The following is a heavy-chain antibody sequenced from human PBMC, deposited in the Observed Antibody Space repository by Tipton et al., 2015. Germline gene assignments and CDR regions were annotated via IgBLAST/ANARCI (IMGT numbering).Heavy chain of an antibody. J-gene: IGHJ4*02. CDR1: GGSISSSGDY. CDR3: GRSGYCSGGSCYWDH. V-gene: IGHV4-39*01. CDR2: IYNSGST. D-gene: IGHD2-15*01. Sequence: GLVKPSESLSLTCTVSGGSISSSGDYWGWFRQPPGKGLEWIASIYNSGSTFYNPSLKSRVTISVDTSKNQFSLKLSSVTAADTAVYYCGRSGYCSGGSCYWDHWGQGTLVTVSS.